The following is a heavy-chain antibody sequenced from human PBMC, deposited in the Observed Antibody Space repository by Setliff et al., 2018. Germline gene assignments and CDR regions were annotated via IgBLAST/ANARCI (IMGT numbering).Heavy chain of an antibody. CDR1: GYTFTSYG. Sequence: ASVKVSCKASGYTFTSYGFSWVRQAPGQGLEWMGWISVYNGKTKYAQKFQGRVTMTTDTSTRTAYMEVTSLRSDDTAVYYCARDSRPSSSWYLSDAFDIWGQGTMVTVSS. CDR3: ARDSRPSSSWYLSDAFDI. J-gene: IGHJ3*02. V-gene: IGHV1-18*01. CDR2: ISVYNGKT. D-gene: IGHD6-13*01.